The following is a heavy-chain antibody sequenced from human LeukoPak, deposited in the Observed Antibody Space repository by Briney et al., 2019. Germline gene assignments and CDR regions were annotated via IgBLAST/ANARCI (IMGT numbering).Heavy chain of an antibody. CDR2: IYYTGST. CDR1: GGSINSSYYY. V-gene: IGHV4-39*01. J-gene: IGHJ4*02. Sequence: SETLSLTCTVSGGSINSSYYYWGWIRQPPGKGLEWIASIYYTGSTYYNPSLKSRVTMSVDTSKRQFSLKMNSVTAADTAVYYCARSPLWFGGPLTPYFDYWGQGTLVTVSS. D-gene: IGHD3-10*01. CDR3: ARSPLWFGGPLTPYFDY.